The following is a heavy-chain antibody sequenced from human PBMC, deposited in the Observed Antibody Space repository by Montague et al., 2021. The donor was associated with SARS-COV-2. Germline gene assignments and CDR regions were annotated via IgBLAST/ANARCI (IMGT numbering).Heavy chain of an antibody. CDR2: ISWNSGSI. D-gene: IGHD3-22*01. CDR3: AKDMGSRVYYYSSGFEATGGYGMDV. J-gene: IGHJ6*02. V-gene: IGHV3-9*01. CDR1: GFTFGDYA. Sequence: SLRLSCAASGFTFGDYAMHWVRQAPGKGLEWVSGISWNSGSIGYADSVKGRFTISRDNAKNSLYLRMNSLRAEDTALYYCAKDMGSRVYYYSSGFEATGGYGMDVWGQGTTVTVSS.